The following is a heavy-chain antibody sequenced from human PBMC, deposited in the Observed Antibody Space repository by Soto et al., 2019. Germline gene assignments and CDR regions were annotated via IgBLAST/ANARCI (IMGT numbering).Heavy chain of an antibody. V-gene: IGHV1-69*13. Sequence: ASVKVSCKASGGTFSSYSISWVLQAPGQGLEWMGGIIPIFGTANYAQKFQGRVTITADESTSTAYMELSSLRSEDTAVYYCARAASGIEYYYDSSGYYYYYGMDVWGQGTTVTVSS. CDR1: GGTFSSYS. CDR2: IIPIFGTA. D-gene: IGHD3-22*01. J-gene: IGHJ6*02. CDR3: ARAASGIEYYYDSSGYYYYYGMDV.